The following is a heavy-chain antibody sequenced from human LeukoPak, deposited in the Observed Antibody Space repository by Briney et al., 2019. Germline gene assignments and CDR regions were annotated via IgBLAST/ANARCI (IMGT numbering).Heavy chain of an antibody. Sequence: SGTLSLTCTVSGGSVSSRPHFWAWIRQTPGKGLEWIGTIYYTGSANYNPSLKSRVTMSVDTSKDHFSLNLSSVTATDTAVYFCVRLLGGYFAGNTFDIWGQGTAVSVSS. CDR2: IYYTGSA. D-gene: IGHD3-9*01. J-gene: IGHJ3*02. CDR3: VRLLGGYFAGNTFDI. V-gene: IGHV4-39*02. CDR1: GGSVSSRPHF.